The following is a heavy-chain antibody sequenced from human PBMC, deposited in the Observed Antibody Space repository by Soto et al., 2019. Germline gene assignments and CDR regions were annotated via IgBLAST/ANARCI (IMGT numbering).Heavy chain of an antibody. CDR3: ARASPDTAMVTIFDY. CDR2: IIPIFGSA. Sequence: QVQVVQSGAEVKKPGSSVKVSCKASGGTFSSYAISWVRQAPGQGLEWVGGIIPIFGSANYAQKFQGRVTIXXDXSXXTADMELSSLSSEDTAVYYCARASPDTAMVTIFDYWGQGTLVTVSS. CDR1: GGTFSSYA. V-gene: IGHV1-69*12. D-gene: IGHD5-18*01. J-gene: IGHJ4*02.